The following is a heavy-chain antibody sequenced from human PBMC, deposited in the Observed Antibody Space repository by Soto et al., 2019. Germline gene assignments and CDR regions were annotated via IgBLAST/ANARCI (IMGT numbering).Heavy chain of an antibody. J-gene: IGHJ6*02. D-gene: IGHD6-13*01. CDR2: IFPGDSNI. Sequence: GEYLKIPCHGSGYSFTSYWIGWVRQMPGKGLEWMGIIFPGDSNIRYSPSFQGHVTISADKSITTAYLQWTSLKASDTAMYYCATSAGNSGYYYGMDVWGQGTAVTVSS. V-gene: IGHV5-51*01. CDR1: GYSFTSYW. CDR3: ATSAGNSGYYYGMDV.